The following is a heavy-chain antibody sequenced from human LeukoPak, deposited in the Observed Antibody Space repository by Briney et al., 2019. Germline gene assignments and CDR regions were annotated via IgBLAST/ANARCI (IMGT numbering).Heavy chain of an antibody. CDR1: GDSVSSNSAA. V-gene: IGHV6-1*01. D-gene: IGHD6-13*01. J-gene: IGHJ5*02. CDR3: ARDPGYSSSWYWFDP. Sequence: SQTLSLTCAISGDSVSSNSAAWNWIRPSPSRGLEWLGRTYYRSKWYNDYAVFVKSRVTINPNTSKNQLSLQLNSVTPEDTAVYYCARDPGYSSSWYWFDPWGQGTLVTVSS. CDR2: TYYRSKWYN.